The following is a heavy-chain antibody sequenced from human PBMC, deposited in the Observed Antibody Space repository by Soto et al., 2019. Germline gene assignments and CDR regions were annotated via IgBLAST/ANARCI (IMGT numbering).Heavy chain of an antibody. J-gene: IGHJ5*02. CDR1: GGSISSYY. V-gene: IGHV4-59*01. Sequence: SETLSLTCTVSGGSISSYYWSWIRQPPGKGLEWIGYIYYSGSTNYNPSLKSRVTISVDTSKNQFSLKLSSVTAADTAVYYCARALESNYYGSGSPNWFDPWGQGTLVTVS. D-gene: IGHD3-10*01. CDR2: IYYSGST. CDR3: ARALESNYYGSGSPNWFDP.